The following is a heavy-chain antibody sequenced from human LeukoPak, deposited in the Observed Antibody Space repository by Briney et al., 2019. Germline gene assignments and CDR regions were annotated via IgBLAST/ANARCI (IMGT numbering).Heavy chain of an antibody. CDR1: GLTFSNYA. J-gene: IGHJ4*02. CDR2: VSGRDDST. V-gene: IGHV3-23*01. D-gene: IGHD3-9*01. CDR3: AKWGDYDIFTGYYDSDY. Sequence: GASLRLSCAASGLTFSNYAMSWVRQAPGKGLEWVSAVSGRDDSTYYADSVKGRFTISRDNSKNTLYLQMNSLRAEDTAVCYCAKWGDYDIFTGYYDSDYWGQVTLVTVSS.